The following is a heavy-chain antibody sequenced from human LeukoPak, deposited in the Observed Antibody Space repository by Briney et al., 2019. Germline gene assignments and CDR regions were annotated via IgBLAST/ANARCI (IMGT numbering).Heavy chain of an antibody. CDR3: AELGITMIGGV. CDR1: GYTFSSYE. J-gene: IGHJ6*04. CDR2: ISSSGSTI. V-gene: IGHV3-48*03. D-gene: IGHD3-10*02. Sequence: GGSLRLSCAGSGYTFSSYEMNWVRQAPGKGLEWVSYISSSGSTIYYADSVKGRFTISRDNAKNSLYLQMNSLRAEDTAVYYSAELGITMIGGVWGKGTTVTISS.